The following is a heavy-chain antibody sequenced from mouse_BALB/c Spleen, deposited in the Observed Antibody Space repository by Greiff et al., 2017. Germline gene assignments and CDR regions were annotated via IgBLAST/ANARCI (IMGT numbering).Heavy chain of an antibody. V-gene: IGHV5-6-4*01. J-gene: IGHJ2*01. CDR1: GFTFSSYT. CDR2: ISSGGSYT. D-gene: IGHD1-1*01. Sequence: EVKVVESGGGLVKPGGSLKLSCAASGFTFSSYTMSWVRQTPEKRLEWVATISSGGSYTYYPDSVKGRFTISRDNAKNTLYLQMSSLTSEDTAMYYCTRVRNYGSLDYWGQGTTLTVSS. CDR3: TRVRNYGSLDY.